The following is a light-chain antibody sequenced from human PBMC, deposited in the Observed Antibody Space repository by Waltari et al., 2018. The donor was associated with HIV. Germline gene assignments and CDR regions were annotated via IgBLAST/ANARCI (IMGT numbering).Light chain of an antibody. CDR3: LLSYDGDVV. V-gene: IGLV7-46*01. CDR2: DSN. J-gene: IGLJ2*01. CDR1: AGVVNRGLC. Sequence: QPVVTHEPSLPVSPGGPVILTCASSAGVVNRGLCPYWFQQRPGQAPKTLIFDSNNRYSWTPARFTGSFLGGKAALTLTGAQPEDDADYYCLLSYDGDVVFGGGTKLTVL.